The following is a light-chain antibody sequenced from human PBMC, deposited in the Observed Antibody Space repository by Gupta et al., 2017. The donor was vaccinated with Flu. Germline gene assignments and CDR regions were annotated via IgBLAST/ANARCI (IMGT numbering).Light chain of an antibody. CDR3: KVWDSISTYV. CDR1: DVGSKS. J-gene: IGLJ1*01. CDR2: DDR. V-gene: IGLV3-21*02. Sequence: GGDDVGSKSVQWYQQQPGQAPMLVVYDDRDRPSGIPERFSGYNSENTATLIISRLEAGDEADYYCKVWDSISTYVFGGGTEVTVL.